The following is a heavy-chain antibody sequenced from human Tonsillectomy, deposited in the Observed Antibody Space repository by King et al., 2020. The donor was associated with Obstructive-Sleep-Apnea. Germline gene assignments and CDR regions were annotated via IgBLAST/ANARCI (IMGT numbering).Heavy chain of an antibody. Sequence: QLVQSGAEVKKPGESLKISCKGSGFSFTTYWIGWVRQMPGKGLDWMGIIYLCDSETRYSPSFQGQVTISVDKSTSAAYLQWSRLKASDTAMYYCARSNHLRSSSDYWGQGTLVTVSS. CDR3: ARSNHLRSSSDY. D-gene: IGHD6-13*01. J-gene: IGHJ4*02. CDR2: IYLCDSET. V-gene: IGHV5-51*01. CDR1: GFSFTTYW.